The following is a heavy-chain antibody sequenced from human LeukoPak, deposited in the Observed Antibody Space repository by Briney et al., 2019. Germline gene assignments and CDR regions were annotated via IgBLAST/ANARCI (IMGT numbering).Heavy chain of an antibody. CDR2: ISSSSSNI. Sequence: GGSLRLSCAASGFTFSSYSMNWVRQAPGKGLEWVSYISSSSSNIYYADSVKGRFTISRDNAKNSLYLQMNSLRAEDTAVYYCARVGGSGESGHFDYWGQGTLVTVSS. V-gene: IGHV3-48*01. CDR3: ARVGGSGESGHFDY. CDR1: GFTFSSYS. J-gene: IGHJ4*02. D-gene: IGHD3-10*01.